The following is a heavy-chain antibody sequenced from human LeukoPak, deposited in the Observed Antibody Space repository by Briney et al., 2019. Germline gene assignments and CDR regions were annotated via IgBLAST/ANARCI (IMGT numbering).Heavy chain of an antibody. D-gene: IGHD3-22*01. CDR3: AKAGGQYYYDSSGYQAY. J-gene: IGHJ4*02. CDR2: ISYDGSNK. CDR1: GFTFSSYA. V-gene: IGHV3-30-3*01. Sequence: GGSLRLSCAASGFTFSSYAMHWVRQAPGKGLEWVAVISYDGSNKYYADSVKGRFTISGDNSKNTLYLQMNSLRAEDTAVYYCAKAGGQYYYDSSGYQAYWGQGTLVTVSS.